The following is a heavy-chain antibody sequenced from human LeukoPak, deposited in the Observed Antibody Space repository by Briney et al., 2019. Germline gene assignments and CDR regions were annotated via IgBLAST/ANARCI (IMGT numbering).Heavy chain of an antibody. CDR1: GGSISSYY. Sequence: SETLSLTCTDSGGSISSYYWSWIRQPPGKGLEWIGYIYYSGSTNYNPSLKSRVTISVDTSKNQFSLKLSSVTAADTAVYYCARDPRGQWLPDIWGQGTMVTVSS. CDR3: ARDPRGQWLPDI. J-gene: IGHJ3*02. CDR2: IYYSGST. D-gene: IGHD6-19*01. V-gene: IGHV4-59*01.